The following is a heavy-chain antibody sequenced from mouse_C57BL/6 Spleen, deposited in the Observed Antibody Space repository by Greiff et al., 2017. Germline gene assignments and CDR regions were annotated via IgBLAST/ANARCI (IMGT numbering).Heavy chain of an antibody. V-gene: IGHV2-6*01. Sequence: VKLVESGPGLVAPSQSLSITCTVSGFSLTSYGVDWVRRSPGKGLEWLGVILGVGSTNYNSALKSRLSISKDNSKSQVFLKMNSLQTNDTATYYCARRQRDYFDYWGQGTTLTVSS. D-gene: IGHD3-2*01. CDR1: GFSLTSYG. J-gene: IGHJ2*01. CDR2: ILGVGST. CDR3: ARRQRDYFDY.